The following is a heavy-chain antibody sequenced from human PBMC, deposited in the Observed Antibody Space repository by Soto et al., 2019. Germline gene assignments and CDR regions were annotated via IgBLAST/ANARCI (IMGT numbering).Heavy chain of an antibody. CDR2: ISAYNGNT. V-gene: IGHV1-18*01. D-gene: IGHD3-10*01. CDR3: AVHYGSGSYYWFDP. Sequence: VKVSCKASGYTFTSYGISWVRQAPGQGLEWMGWISAYNGNTNYAQKLQGRVTITMDESTSTAYMELSSLRSEDTAVYYCAVHYGSGSYYWFDPWGQGTLVTVSS. J-gene: IGHJ5*02. CDR1: GYTFTSYG.